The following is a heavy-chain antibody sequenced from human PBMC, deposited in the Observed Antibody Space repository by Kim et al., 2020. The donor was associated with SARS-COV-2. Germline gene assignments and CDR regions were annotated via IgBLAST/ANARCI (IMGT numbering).Heavy chain of an antibody. CDR2: IGGSGSPM. D-gene: IGHD2-15*01. J-gene: IGHJ3*02. CDR3: ARERYCTGGTCLDAFYI. Sequence: GGSLRLSCVASGFTFSDYYMSWIRQAPGKGLEWVSSIGGSGSPMYYADSVKGRFSISRDNAKNSLYLQVNSLRADDTAVYYCARERYCTGGTCLDAFYIWGQATMLTASS. CDR1: GFTFSDYY. V-gene: IGHV3-11*01.